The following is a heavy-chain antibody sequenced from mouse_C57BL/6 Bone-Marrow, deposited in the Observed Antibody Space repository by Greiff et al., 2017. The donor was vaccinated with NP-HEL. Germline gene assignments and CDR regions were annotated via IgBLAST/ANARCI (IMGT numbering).Heavy chain of an antibody. V-gene: IGHV1-50*01. J-gene: IGHJ3*01. CDR2: IDPSDSYT. CDR3: ARDEGNWAWFAY. D-gene: IGHD4-1*01. Sequence: QVQLQQPGAELVKPGASVKLSCKASGYTFTSYWMQWVKQRPGQGLAWIGEIDPSDSYTNYNQKLKGKATLTVDTSSSTAYMQLSSLTSEDSAVYYCARDEGNWAWFAYWGQGTLVTVSA. CDR1: GYTFTSYW.